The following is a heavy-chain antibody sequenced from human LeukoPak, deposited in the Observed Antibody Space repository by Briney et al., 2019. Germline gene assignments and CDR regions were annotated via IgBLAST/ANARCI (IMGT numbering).Heavy chain of an antibody. Sequence: GASVKVSCKASGGTFSSYAISWVRQAPGQGLEWMGGIIPIFGTANYAQKFQGRVTMTTDTSTSTAYMELRSLRSDDTAVYYCARVGVYDSSGYYYGDFDYWGQGTLVTVSS. V-gene: IGHV1-69*05. CDR1: GGTFSSYA. J-gene: IGHJ4*02. D-gene: IGHD3-22*01. CDR3: ARVGVYDSSGYYYGDFDY. CDR2: IIPIFGTA.